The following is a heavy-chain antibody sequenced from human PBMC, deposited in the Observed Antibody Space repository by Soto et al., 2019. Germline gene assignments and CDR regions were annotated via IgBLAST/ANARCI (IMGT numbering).Heavy chain of an antibody. J-gene: IGHJ4*02. CDR1: GVSISSVGYY. Sequence: PSETLSLTCTVSGVSISSVGYYWSWIRQHPGKGLEWIGFIYYSGSTYYNPSLKSRVTISVDTSKNHFSLKLSSVTAADTAVYYCVREHAKRGDFDYWGQGTLVTVSS. CDR2: IYYSGST. V-gene: IGHV4-31*03. CDR3: VREHAKRGDFDY.